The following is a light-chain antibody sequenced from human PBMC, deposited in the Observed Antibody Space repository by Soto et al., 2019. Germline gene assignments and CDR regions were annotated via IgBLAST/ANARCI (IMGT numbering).Light chain of an antibody. V-gene: IGLV2-14*03. Sequence: QSVLTQPASVSGSPGQSITISCTGTSSDVGGFNYVSWYQQHPGKAPKLMIYDVTXRXXGVSYRFSGSKSGNTASLTISGXXXXXXXXYYCNSYTSSSTYVFGTGTKVTVL. CDR1: SSDVGGFNY. CDR3: NSYTSSSTYV. CDR2: DVT. J-gene: IGLJ1*01.